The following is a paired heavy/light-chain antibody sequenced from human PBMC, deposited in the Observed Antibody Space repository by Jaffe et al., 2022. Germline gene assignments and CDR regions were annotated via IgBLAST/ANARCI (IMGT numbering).Heavy chain of an antibody. CDR1: DYSISSGYH. J-gene: IGHJ4*02. CDR3: ARVLGSSAWFDY. Sequence: QVQLQESGPGLVKPSETLSLTCAVSDYSISSGYHWAWIRQPPGKGLEWIASVFKNGNTYYNPSLKSRVSISVDTSKNQFSLKLTSVTATDTAMYFCARVLGSSAWFDYWGPGTLVTVSS. V-gene: IGHV4-38-2*01. CDR2: VFKNGNT. D-gene: IGHD6-19*01.
Light chain of an antibody. V-gene: IGLV3-21*02. Sequence: SYVLTQPPSLSVAPGQTARITCGGNDIGTKSVHWYQQKPGQAPVLVVYYDKDRPSEIPERFSGSNSGNTATLTISRVEAGDEADYYCQVWDLSTDHYAIFGGGTKLTVL. CDR3: QVWDLSTDHYAI. CDR1: DIGTKS. CDR2: YDK. J-gene: IGLJ2*01.